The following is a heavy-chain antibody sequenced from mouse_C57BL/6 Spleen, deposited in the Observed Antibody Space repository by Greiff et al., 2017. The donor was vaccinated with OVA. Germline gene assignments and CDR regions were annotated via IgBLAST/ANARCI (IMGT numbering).Heavy chain of an antibody. J-gene: IGHJ4*01. CDR1: GYTFTSYW. CDR2: IDPSDSYT. Sequence: VQLQQSGAELVMPGASVKLSCKASGYTFTSYWMHWVKQRPGQGLEWIGEIDPSDSYTNYNQKFKGKSTLTVDKSSSTAYMQLSSLTSEDSAVYYCARSNPKFITTVVARDYYAMDYWGQGTSVTVSS. V-gene: IGHV1-69*01. D-gene: IGHD1-1*01. CDR3: ARSNPKFITTVVARDYYAMDY.